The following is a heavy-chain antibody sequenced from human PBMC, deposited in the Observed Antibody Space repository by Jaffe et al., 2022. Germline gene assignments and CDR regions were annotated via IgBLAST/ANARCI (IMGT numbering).Heavy chain of an antibody. V-gene: IGHV3-49*04. CDR3: TREKLRCWFDP. J-gene: IGHJ5*02. Sequence: EVQLVESGGGLVQPGRSLRLSCTASGFTFGDYAMSWVRQAPGKGLEWVGFIRSKAYGGTTEYAASVKGRFTISRDDSKSIAYLQMNSLKTEDTAVYYCTREKLRCWFDPWGQGTLVTVSS. CDR2: IRSKAYGGTT. D-gene: IGHD1-7*01. CDR1: GFTFGDYA.